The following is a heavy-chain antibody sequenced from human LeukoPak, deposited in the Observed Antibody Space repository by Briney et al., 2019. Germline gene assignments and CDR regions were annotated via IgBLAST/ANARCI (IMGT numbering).Heavy chain of an antibody. CDR3: ASTPSGSWYTNHYYYYMDV. CDR2: IKPDGSGK. CDR1: GFTFSSYW. V-gene: IGHV3-7*03. D-gene: IGHD6-13*01. Sequence: GXXLRLSCAASGFTFSSYWMSWVRQSPGKGLEWVANIKPDGSGKYFMDSVKGRFTIYRENSKNTLYLKRNSLRAEDTAVYYCASTPSGSWYTNHYYYYMDVWGKGTTVTVSS. J-gene: IGHJ6*03.